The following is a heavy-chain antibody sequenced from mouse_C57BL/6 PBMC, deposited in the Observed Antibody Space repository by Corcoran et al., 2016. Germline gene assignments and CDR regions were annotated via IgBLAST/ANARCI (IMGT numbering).Heavy chain of an antibody. Sequence: QVQLQQSGDELVKPGASVKISCKASGYAFSSYWMNWVKQRPGKGLEWIGQIYPGDGDTNYNGKFKGKATLTADKSASTAYMQLSSLTSEDSAVYVCARSGPHYAKDYWGQGTSVTVSS. J-gene: IGHJ4*01. V-gene: IGHV1-80*01. CDR3: ARSGPHYAKDY. CDR2: IYPGDGDT. CDR1: GYAFSSYW.